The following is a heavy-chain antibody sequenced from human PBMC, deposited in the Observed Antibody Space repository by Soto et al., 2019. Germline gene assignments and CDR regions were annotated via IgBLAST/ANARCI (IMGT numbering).Heavy chain of an antibody. CDR3: ARDRSSGLDAFDI. CDR1: GFTFSSYG. Sequence: GESLRLSCAASGFTFSSYGMHWVRQAPGKGLEWVAVIWYDGSNKYYADSVKGRFTISRDNSKNTLYLQMNSLRAEDTAVYYCARDRSSGLDAFDIWGQGTMVTVSS. J-gene: IGHJ3*02. CDR2: IWYDGSNK. V-gene: IGHV3-33*01. D-gene: IGHD3-22*01.